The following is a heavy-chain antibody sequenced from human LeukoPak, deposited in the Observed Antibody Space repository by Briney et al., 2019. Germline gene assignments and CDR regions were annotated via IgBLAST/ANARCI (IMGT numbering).Heavy chain of an antibody. CDR1: GFTFSSYA. CDR3: AKTPDDYGDYVSLPFVDY. D-gene: IGHD4-17*01. Sequence: GGSLRLSCAASGFTFSSYAMSWVRQAPGKGLEWVAVISYDGTNKYYTDSVKGRFTISRDNSKNTLYLQMNRLSGDDTAVYYCAKTPDDYGDYVSLPFVDYWGQGTLVTVSS. CDR2: ISYDGTNK. J-gene: IGHJ4*02. V-gene: IGHV3-30*18.